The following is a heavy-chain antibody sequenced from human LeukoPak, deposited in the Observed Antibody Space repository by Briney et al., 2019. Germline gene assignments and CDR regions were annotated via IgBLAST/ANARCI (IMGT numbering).Heavy chain of an antibody. CDR2: IKQDGSEK. V-gene: IGHV3-7*01. Sequence: PGGSLRLSCAASGFTLSSYWMSWVRQAPGKGLEWVANIKQDGSEKYYVDSVKGRFTISRDNAKNSLYLQMNSLRAEDTAVYYCASRTVTTRSPLDYYMDVRGKGTTVTVSS. D-gene: IGHD4-17*01. J-gene: IGHJ6*03. CDR1: GFTLSSYW. CDR3: ASRTVTTRSPLDYYMDV.